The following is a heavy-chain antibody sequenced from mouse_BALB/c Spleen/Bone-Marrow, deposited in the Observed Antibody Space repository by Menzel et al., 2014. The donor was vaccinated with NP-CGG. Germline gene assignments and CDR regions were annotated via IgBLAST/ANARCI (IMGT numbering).Heavy chain of an antibody. CDR3: ARDPRWLLAMDY. CDR1: WFTFSDFY. V-gene: IGHV7-1*02. D-gene: IGHD2-3*01. CDR2: SRNKANEYTT. Sequence: EVMLVESGGGLVQPGGSLRLSCATSWFTFSDFYMEWVRQPPGKRLEWIAASRNKANEYTTEYSASVKGRFIVSRDTSQNILYLQMNALRAEDTAIYYCARDPRWLLAMDYWGQGTSVTVSS. J-gene: IGHJ4*01.